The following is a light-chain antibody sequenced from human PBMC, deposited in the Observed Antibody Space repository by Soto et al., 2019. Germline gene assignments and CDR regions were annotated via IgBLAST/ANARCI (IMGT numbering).Light chain of an antibody. CDR3: QQYDSSSRT. Sequence: EIVLTQSPGTLSLSPGEGATLSCRASQSVSSTYLAWYQQKPGQAPRLLIYGASSRATGIPDRFSGSGSGTDFTLTISRLESEDFAVYYCQQYDSSSRTFGQGTKVDI. CDR1: QSVSSTY. J-gene: IGKJ1*01. V-gene: IGKV3-20*01. CDR2: GAS.